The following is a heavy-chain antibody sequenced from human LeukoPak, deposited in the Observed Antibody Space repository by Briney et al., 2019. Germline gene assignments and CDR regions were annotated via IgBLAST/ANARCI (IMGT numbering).Heavy chain of an antibody. CDR3: AKQLLRTFGY. CDR2: ISFDGSNK. D-gene: IGHD1-26*01. Sequence: GGSLRLSCAASGFTFSSYAMHWVRQAPGKGLEWVTIISFDGSNKYYADSVKGRFTISRDNSKNTLYLQMNSLRAEDTAVYYCAKQLLRTFGYWGQGTLVTVSS. J-gene: IGHJ4*02. CDR1: GFTFSSYA. V-gene: IGHV3-30*04.